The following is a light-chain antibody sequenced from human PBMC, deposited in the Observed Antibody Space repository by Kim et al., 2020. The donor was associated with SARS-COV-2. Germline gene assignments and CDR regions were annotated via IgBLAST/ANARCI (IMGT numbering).Light chain of an antibody. J-gene: IGLJ2*01. CDR3: LSYDNNNQGI. CDR1: GGSIARTY. CDR2: EDN. Sequence: NFMLTQPHSVSESPGKTVSISCTGSGGSIARTYVQWYQQRPGSAPTTVISEDNQRPSGVPDRFSGSIDSSSNSASLTISGLETDDEADYYCLSYDNNNQGIFGGGTQLTVL. V-gene: IGLV6-57*02.